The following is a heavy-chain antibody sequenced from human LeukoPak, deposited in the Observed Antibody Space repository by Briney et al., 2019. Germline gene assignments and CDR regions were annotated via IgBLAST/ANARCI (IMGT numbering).Heavy chain of an antibody. CDR2: IYYSGST. Sequence: SETLSLTCTVSGGSISSYYWSWIRQPPGKGLEWIGYIYYSGSTNYNPSLKSRVTISVDTSKNQFSLKLSSVTAADTAVYYCARSQLLLYGMGVWGQGTTVTVSS. CDR3: ARSQLLLYGMGV. D-gene: IGHD5-24*01. CDR1: GGSISSYY. J-gene: IGHJ6*02. V-gene: IGHV4-59*08.